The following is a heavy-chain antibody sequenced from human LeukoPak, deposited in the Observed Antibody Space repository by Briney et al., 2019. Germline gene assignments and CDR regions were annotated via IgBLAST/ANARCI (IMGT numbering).Heavy chain of an antibody. CDR1: GGSFSGYY. CDR2: INHSGST. D-gene: IGHD1-26*01. CDR3: ARGTIIVGATLDY. J-gene: IGHJ4*02. V-gene: IGHV4-34*01. Sequence: SETLSLTCAVHGGSFSGYYWSWIRQPPGKGLEWIGEINHSGSTNYNPSLKSRVTISVDTSKNQFSLKLSSVTAADTAVYYCARGTIIVGATLDYWGQGTLVTVSS.